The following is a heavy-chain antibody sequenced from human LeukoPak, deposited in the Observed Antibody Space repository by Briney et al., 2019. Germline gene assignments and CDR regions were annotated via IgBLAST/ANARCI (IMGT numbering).Heavy chain of an antibody. D-gene: IGHD2-2*01. CDR2: ISSSSSTI. CDR3: ASGYCTSTTCYRSRFDY. V-gene: IGHV3-48*04. Sequence: GGSLRLSCAASGFTFSSYSMNWVRQAPGKGLEWVSYISSSSSTIYYADSVKGRFTISRDNAKDSLYLQINSLRAEDTAVFYCASGYCTSTTCYRSRFDYWGQGTLVTVSS. J-gene: IGHJ4*02. CDR1: GFTFSSYS.